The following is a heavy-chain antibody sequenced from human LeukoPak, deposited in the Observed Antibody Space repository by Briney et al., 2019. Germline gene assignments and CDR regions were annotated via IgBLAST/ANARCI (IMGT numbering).Heavy chain of an antibody. CDR2: INPNSGGK. Sequence: ASVKVSCKASGYTFTGYYMHWVRQAPGQGLEWMGWINPNSGGKNYAQKFQGRVTRTRDTSISTAYMELSKLRSDDTAVYYCASRVSPAAIPNWFDPWGQGTLVTVSS. CDR1: GYTFTGYY. J-gene: IGHJ5*02. D-gene: IGHD2-2*02. CDR3: ASRVSPAAIPNWFDP. V-gene: IGHV1-2*02.